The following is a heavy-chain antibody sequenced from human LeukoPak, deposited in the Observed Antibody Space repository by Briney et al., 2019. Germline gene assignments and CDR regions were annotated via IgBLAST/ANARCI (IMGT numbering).Heavy chain of an antibody. Sequence: SETLSLTCTVSGGSISSSSYYWGWIRQPPGKGLEWIGSIYYSGSTYYNPSLKSRVTISVDTSKNQFSLKLSSVTAADTAVYYCARDSRFGELFIPEFDPWGQGTLVTVSS. CDR2: IYYSGST. CDR3: ARDSRFGELFIPEFDP. J-gene: IGHJ5*02. CDR1: GGSISSSSYY. D-gene: IGHD3-10*01. V-gene: IGHV4-39*07.